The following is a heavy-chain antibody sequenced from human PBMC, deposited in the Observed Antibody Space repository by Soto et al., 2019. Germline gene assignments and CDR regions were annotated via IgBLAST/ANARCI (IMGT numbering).Heavy chain of an antibody. CDR1: GLTFSTYA. D-gene: IGHD5-12*01. V-gene: IGHV3-23*01. J-gene: IGHJ6*02. CDR2: IGGSGTGGRT. CDR3: AKSPGGLDGYNSYYYGMDV. Sequence: EVHLLESGGDLVQPGGSLRLSCTASGLTFSTYAMSWVRQAPGKGLEWVSAIGGSGTGGRTHYADSVKGRFTISRDNSKNTVYLQTNSLRADVTAVYYCAKSPGGLDGYNSYYYGMDVWGQGTTVTVSS.